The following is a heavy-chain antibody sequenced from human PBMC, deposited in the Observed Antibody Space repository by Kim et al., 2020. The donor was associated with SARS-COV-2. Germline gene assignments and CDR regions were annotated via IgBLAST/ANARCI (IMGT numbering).Heavy chain of an antibody. Sequence: GGSLRFSCAASGFTFSSYEMNWVRQAPGKGLEWVSYIIGSGTTIYYADSVRGRFTISRDNDKNSLYLQMNSLRAEDTAVYYCARGPNYSPFDYWGQGTLVTVSS. CDR3: ARGPNYSPFDY. J-gene: IGHJ4*02. D-gene: IGHD4-4*01. CDR2: IIGSGTTI. CDR1: GFTFSSYE. V-gene: IGHV3-48*03.